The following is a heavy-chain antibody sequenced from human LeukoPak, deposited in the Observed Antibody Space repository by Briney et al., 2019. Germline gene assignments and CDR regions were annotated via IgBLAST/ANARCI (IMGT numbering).Heavy chain of an antibody. Sequence: SETLSLTCTVSGDSISSSGYYWGWIRQPPGKGLEWIGNIYYSGNIYYKPSLKSRVTISIDTSKNQFSLKLSSVTAADTAVYYCVRRHHTGYCSGGICYSNWFDPWGQGTLVTVSS. V-gene: IGHV4-39*01. D-gene: IGHD2-15*01. CDR2: IYYSGNI. CDR1: GDSISSSGYY. J-gene: IGHJ5*02. CDR3: VRRHHTGYCSGGICYSNWFDP.